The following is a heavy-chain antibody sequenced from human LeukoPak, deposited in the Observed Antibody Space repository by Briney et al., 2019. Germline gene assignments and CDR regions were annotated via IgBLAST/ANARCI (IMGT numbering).Heavy chain of an antibody. Sequence: PGRSLRLSCAASGFTFSSYAMHWVRQAPGKGLEWVAVISYDGSNKYYADSVKGRFTISRDNSKHTLYLQMTSLRAEDPAVYYCAGVDYYYCNSGYWNWFDPWGQGTLVTVSS. CDR1: GFTFSSYA. CDR2: ISYDGSNK. J-gene: IGHJ5*02. CDR3: AGVDYYYCNSGYWNWFDP. D-gene: IGHD3-22*01. V-gene: IGHV3-30*04.